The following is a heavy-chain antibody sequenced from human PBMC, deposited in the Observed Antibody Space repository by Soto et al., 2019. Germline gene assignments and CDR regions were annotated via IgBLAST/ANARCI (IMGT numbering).Heavy chain of an antibody. CDR3: ARDSSILTGSDAFDI. D-gene: IGHD3-9*01. V-gene: IGHV3-11*01. CDR2: ISSSGSTI. CDR1: GFTFSDYY. J-gene: IGHJ3*02. Sequence: GGSLSLSCTASGFTFSDYYMSWIRKAPGKGLEWVSYISSSGSTIYYADSVKGRFTTSRDNAKNSLYLQMNSLRAEDTAVYYCARDSSILTGSDAFDIWGQGTMVTVSS.